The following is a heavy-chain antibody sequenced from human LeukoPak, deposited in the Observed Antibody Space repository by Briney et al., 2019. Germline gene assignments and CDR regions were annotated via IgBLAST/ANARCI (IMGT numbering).Heavy chain of an antibody. Sequence: PGGSLRLSCAASGFTFSSYAMHWVRQAPGKGLEWVAVIWYDGSNKYYADSVKGRFTISRDNSKNTLYLQMNSLRAEDTAVYYCAGRGPDYYGSGSYLDYWGQGTLVTVSS. CDR1: GFTFSSYA. J-gene: IGHJ4*02. D-gene: IGHD3-10*01. V-gene: IGHV3-33*08. CDR3: AGRGPDYYGSGSYLDY. CDR2: IWYDGSNK.